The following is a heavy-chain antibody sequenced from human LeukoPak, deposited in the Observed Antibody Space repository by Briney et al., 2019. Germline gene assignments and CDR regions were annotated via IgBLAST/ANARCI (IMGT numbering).Heavy chain of an antibody. D-gene: IGHD3-3*01. CDR2: ISGSGGST. V-gene: IGHV3-23*01. CDR1: GFTFSSYA. J-gene: IGHJ4*02. Sequence: GGSLRLSCAASGFTFSSYAMSWVRQAPGKGLEWVSAISGSGGSTYYADSVKGRFTISRDNSKNTLYLQMNSLRAEDTAVYYCTKVSVFGVVSPIDYWGQGTLVTVSS. CDR3: TKVSVFGVVSPIDY.